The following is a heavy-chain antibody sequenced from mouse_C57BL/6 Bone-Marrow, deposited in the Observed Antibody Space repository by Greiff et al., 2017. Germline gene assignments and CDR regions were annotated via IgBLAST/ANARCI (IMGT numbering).Heavy chain of an antibody. CDR3: ASQVDYYYGSSFFDY. V-gene: IGHV14-3*01. CDR2: IDPANGNT. D-gene: IGHD1-1*01. J-gene: IGHJ2*01. Sequence: VQLKQSVAELVRPGASVKLSCTASGFNIKNTYMHWVKQRPEQGLEWIGRIDPANGNTKYAPKFPGKATITADPSSNTAYLQLSSLTSEDTAIYYCASQVDYYYGSSFFDYWGQGTTLTVSS. CDR1: GFNIKNTY.